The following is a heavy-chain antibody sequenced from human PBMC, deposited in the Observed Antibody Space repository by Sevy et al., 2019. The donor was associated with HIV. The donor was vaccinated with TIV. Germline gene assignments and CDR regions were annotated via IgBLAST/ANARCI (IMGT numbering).Heavy chain of an antibody. CDR2: FWYDGTDK. J-gene: IGHJ4*02. V-gene: IGHV3-33*01. CDR3: ARYWGRDGHSIDY. D-gene: IGHD3-16*01. Sequence: GGSLSLSCATSGFIFSNYALPWIRQAPGKGLGGGAVFWYDGTDKYNEDSVQGRFTISRDNSKNTLYLQMNSLRVEDTAVYYCARYWGRDGHSIDYWGQGTLVTVSS. CDR1: GFIFSNYA.